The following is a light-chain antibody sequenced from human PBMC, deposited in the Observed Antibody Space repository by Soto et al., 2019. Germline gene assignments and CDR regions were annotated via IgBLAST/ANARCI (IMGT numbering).Light chain of an antibody. J-gene: IGKJ4*01. CDR1: QDISTS. V-gene: IGKV1-33*01. CDR2: DAS. CDR3: QQYDNLPLT. Sequence: DLQITQSPSSLSASEGHRVTLTFKSSQDISTSVNWYQQKPGKAPKLLIYDASNLETGVPSRFSGSGSGTDFTFAISSLQPEDIATYSCQQYDNLPLTLGGGTKVDIK.